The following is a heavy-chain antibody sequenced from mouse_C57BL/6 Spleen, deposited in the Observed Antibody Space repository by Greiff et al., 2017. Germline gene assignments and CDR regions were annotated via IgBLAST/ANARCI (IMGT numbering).Heavy chain of an antibody. Sequence: EVHLVESGGGLVKPGGSLKLSCAASGFTFSDYGMHWVRQAPEKGLEWVAYISSGSSTIYYADTVKGRFTISRDNAKNTLFMEMNSLRSEETDMDYGARRGADYGMDYWGQGTSVTVSS. CDR3: ARRGADYGMDY. CDR2: ISSGSSTI. J-gene: IGHJ4*01. CDR1: GFTFSDYG. V-gene: IGHV5-17*01.